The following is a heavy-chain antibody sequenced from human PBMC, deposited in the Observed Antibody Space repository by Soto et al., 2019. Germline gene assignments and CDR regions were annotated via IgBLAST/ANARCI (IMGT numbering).Heavy chain of an antibody. CDR3: SADHPHLAMGLPV. CDR2: IVVVSGST. V-gene: IGHV1-58*02. CDR1: GFDFGSFG. D-gene: IGHD2-21*01. Sequence: QMQLVQSAAEVREPGTSVRVSFRASGFDFGSFGIQFLRQTRGRGLEWIGWIVVVSGSTNYARQFQGRLAISRDMSSSTAYLDLYDLKSDDTAVYFCSADHPHLAMGLPVWGQGTTVTVSS. J-gene: IGHJ6*02.